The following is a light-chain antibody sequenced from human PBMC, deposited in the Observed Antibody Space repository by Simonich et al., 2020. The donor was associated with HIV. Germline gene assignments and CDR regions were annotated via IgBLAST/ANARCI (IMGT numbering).Light chain of an antibody. Sequence: EIVMTQSPATLSVSPGERAPLSCRTSQSVSSNFAWYQQKPGQAPRLLIYGASSRATGIPARFSGSGSGTEFTLTISSMQSEDFAVYYCQQYNNWPSPFTFGPGTKVDIK. CDR2: GAS. CDR3: QQYNNWPSPFT. J-gene: IGKJ3*01. CDR1: QSVSSN. V-gene: IGKV3-15*01.